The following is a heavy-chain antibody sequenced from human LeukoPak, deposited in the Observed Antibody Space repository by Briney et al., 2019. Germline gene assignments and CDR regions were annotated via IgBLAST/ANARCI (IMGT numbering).Heavy chain of an antibody. D-gene: IGHD2-21*01. CDR3: ARLFAVMDGIDS. CDR2: ISSSSSYI. Sequence: GGSLRLSCAASGFTFSSYSMNWVRQAPGKGLEWVSSISSSSSYIYYADSVKGRFTISRDNAKNSLYLQMNSLRAEDTAVYYCARLFAVMDGIDSWGQGTLVTVSS. V-gene: IGHV3-21*01. CDR1: GFTFSSYS. J-gene: IGHJ4*02.